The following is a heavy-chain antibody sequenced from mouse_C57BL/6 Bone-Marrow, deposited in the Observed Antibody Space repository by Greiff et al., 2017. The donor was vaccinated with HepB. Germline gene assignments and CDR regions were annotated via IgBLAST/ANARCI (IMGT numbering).Heavy chain of an antibody. CDR2: ISSGGDYI. Sequence: EVQVVESGEGLVKPGGSLKLSCAASGFTFSSYAMSWVRQTPEKRLEWVAYISSGGDYIYYADTVKGRFTISRDNARNTLYLQMSSRKSEDTAMYYCTSPFYSPFDYWGQGTTLTVSS. D-gene: IGHD2-12*01. J-gene: IGHJ2*01. V-gene: IGHV5-9-1*02. CDR3: TSPFYSPFDY. CDR1: GFTFSSYA.